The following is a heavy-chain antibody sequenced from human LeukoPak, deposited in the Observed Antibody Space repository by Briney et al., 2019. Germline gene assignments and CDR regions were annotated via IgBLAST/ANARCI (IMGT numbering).Heavy chain of an antibody. CDR1: GYSITSGYY. D-gene: IGHD1/OR15-1a*01. CDR3: ARGGNRIGAFDI. J-gene: IGHJ3*02. Sequence: PSETLSLTCTVSGYSITSGYYWGWIRQPPGKGLEWIGSVYHSGSTFYNPSLKSRVTVLADPSKNQFSLKLTSVTAADTAVYYCARGGNRIGAFDIWGQGTMVTVSS. V-gene: IGHV4-38-2*02. CDR2: VYHSGST.